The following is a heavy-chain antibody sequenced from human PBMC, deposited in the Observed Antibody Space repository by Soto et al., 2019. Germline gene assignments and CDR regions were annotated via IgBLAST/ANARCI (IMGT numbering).Heavy chain of an antibody. D-gene: IGHD3-22*01. J-gene: IGHJ4*02. CDR2: VSYDGTTT. Sequence: GGSLRLSCAASGFTFITYAIHWVRQAPGKGLEWVAVVSYDGTTTNYADSVKGRFTISRDKSKNTLYLQMNSLRTEDTAVYYCARPYFYDSSGSDYYFDYWGQGTLVTVSS. CDR1: GFTFITYA. CDR3: ARPYFYDSSGSDYYFDY. V-gene: IGHV3-30-3*01.